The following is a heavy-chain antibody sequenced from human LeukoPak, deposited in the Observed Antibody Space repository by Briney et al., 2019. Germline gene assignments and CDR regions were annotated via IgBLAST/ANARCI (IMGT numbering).Heavy chain of an antibody. J-gene: IGHJ3*02. CDR1: GYTFTSYG. V-gene: IGHV1-18*01. Sequence: ASVKVSCKASGYTFTSYGISWVRQAPGQGLEWMGWISAYNGNTNYAQKLQGRVTMTTDTSTSTAYMELRSLRSDDTAVYYCARDEKGEGYYYDSSGYPDAFDIWGQGTVVTVSS. CDR2: ISAYNGNT. CDR3: ARDEKGEGYYYDSSGYPDAFDI. D-gene: IGHD3-22*01.